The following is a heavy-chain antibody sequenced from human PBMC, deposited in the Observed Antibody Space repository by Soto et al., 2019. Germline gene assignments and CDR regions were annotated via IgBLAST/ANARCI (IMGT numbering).Heavy chain of an antibody. J-gene: IGHJ6*02. CDR2: ISYDGSNK. Sequence: GGSLRLSCAASGFTFSSYGMHWVRQAPGKGLEWVAVISYDGSNKYYADSVKGRFTISRDNSKNTLYLQMNSLRAEDTAVYYCAKEIDDFWSGYYYGMDVWGQGTTVTSP. CDR3: AKEIDDFWSGYYYGMDV. CDR1: GFTFSSYG. D-gene: IGHD3-3*01. V-gene: IGHV3-30*18.